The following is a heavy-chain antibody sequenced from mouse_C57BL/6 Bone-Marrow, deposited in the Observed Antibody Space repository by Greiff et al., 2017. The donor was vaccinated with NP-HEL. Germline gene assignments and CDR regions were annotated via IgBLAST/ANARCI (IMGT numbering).Heavy chain of an antibody. V-gene: IGHV1-81*01. D-gene: IGHD1-1*01. Sequence: QVQLQQPGAEPARPGASVKLSCKASGYTFTSYGISWVKQRTGQGLEWIGEIYPRSGNTYYNEKFKGKATLTADKSSSTAYMELRSLTSEDSAVYFCARGYYGSNFDYWGQGTTLTVSS. CDR2: IYPRSGNT. CDR3: ARGYYGSNFDY. J-gene: IGHJ2*01. CDR1: GYTFTSYG.